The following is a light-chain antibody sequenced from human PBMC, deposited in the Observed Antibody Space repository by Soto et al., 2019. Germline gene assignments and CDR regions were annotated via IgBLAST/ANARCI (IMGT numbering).Light chain of an antibody. V-gene: IGKV1-5*03. CDR2: QAS. Sequence: DIQMTQSPSTLSASVGDRVTITCRASQSISSWLAWYQKKPGKAPKPLIYQASKLQSGVPSRFSGSGSGTEFTLTISSLQPEDFATYYCLQHNSYPWTFGQGTKV. CDR3: LQHNSYPWT. CDR1: QSISSW. J-gene: IGKJ1*01.